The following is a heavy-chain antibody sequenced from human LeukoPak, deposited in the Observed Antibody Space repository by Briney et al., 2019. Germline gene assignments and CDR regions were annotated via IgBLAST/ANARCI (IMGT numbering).Heavy chain of an antibody. D-gene: IGHD4-17*01. J-gene: IGHJ6*03. CDR3: ARDRPKYTVTTRSLYYMDV. Sequence: GASVKVSCKASGYTFTGYYMHWVRQAPGQGLEWMGIINPSGGSTSYAQKLQGRVTMTRDMSTSTVYMEPSSLRSEDTAVYYCARDRPKYTVTTRSLYYMDVWGKGTTVTISS. V-gene: IGHV1-46*01. CDR1: GYTFTGYY. CDR2: INPSGGST.